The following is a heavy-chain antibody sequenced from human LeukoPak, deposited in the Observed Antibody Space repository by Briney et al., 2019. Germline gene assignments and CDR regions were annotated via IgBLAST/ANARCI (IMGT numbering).Heavy chain of an antibody. D-gene: IGHD3-22*01. V-gene: IGHV3-23*01. Sequence: GGSLRLSCAASGFTFSSYAMSWVRQAPGKGLEWVSAISGSGGSTYYADSVKGRFTISRDNSKNTLYLQMNSLRAEDTAVYYCAKDLFVTDCYDSSGYYFDYWGQGTLVTVSS. CDR1: GFTFSSYA. J-gene: IGHJ4*02. CDR2: ISGSGGST. CDR3: AKDLFVTDCYDSSGYYFDY.